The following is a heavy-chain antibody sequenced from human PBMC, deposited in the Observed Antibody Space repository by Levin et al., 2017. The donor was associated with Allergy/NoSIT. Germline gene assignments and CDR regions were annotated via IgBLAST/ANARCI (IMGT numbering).Heavy chain of an antibody. J-gene: IGHJ4*02. CDR3: VGDGGGGYNQIDY. CDR1: GFTFSNYA. Sequence: GGSLRLSCAVSGFTFSNYAMHWVRQVPGKGLHSLAVISHDGSETYYAGSVRGRFTISRDNSENTLYLQMNNLRIEDTAVYYCVGDGGGGYNQIDYWGRGTLVTVSS. V-gene: IGHV3-30*04. D-gene: IGHD5-24*01. CDR2: ISHDGSET.